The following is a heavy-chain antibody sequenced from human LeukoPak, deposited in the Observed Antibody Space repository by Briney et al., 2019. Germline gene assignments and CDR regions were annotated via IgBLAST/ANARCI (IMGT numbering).Heavy chain of an antibody. V-gene: IGHV3-30-3*01. J-gene: IGHJ5*02. CDR2: ISYDGSNK. D-gene: IGHD4-11*01. Sequence: GGSLRLSCAASGFTFSSYAMHWVRQAPGKGLEWVAVISYDGSNKYCADSVKGRFTISRDNSKNTLYLQMNSLRAEDTAMYYCARDLVYSKGDNWFDPWGQGTLVTVSS. CDR3: ARDLVYSKGDNWFDP. CDR1: GFTFSSYA.